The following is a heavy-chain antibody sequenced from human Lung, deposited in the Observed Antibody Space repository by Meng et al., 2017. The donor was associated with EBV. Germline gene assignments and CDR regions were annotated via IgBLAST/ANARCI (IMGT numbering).Heavy chain of an antibody. CDR2: IYWDDDK. D-gene: IGHD6-6*01. CDR3: AHLIAARPFDY. Sequence: QITFNESCPTLVNPTQTRTLTSTCSGFSLSTRGLVVCWFRQPPGKALEWLALIYWDDDKRYSPSLKSRLTITKDTSKNQVVLTMTNMDPVDAATYFCAHLIAARPFDYWGQGTLVTVFS. CDR1: GFSLSTRGLV. J-gene: IGHJ4*02. V-gene: IGHV2-5*02.